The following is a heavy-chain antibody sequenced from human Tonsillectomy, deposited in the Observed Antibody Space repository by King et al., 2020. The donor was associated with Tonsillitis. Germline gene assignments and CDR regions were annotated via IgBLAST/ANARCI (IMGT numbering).Heavy chain of an antibody. CDR3: ARDATKYYGMDV. J-gene: IGHJ6*02. V-gene: IGHV3-53*01. CDR2: IFSGGGGGT. Sequence: VQLVESGGGLIQPGGSLRLSCAASGFTVSSNYMSWVRQAPGKGLELVSVIFSGGGGGTYYADSVKGRFTSPRDNSKNTLYLQMNSLRAEDTAVYYCARDATKYYGMDVWGQGTTVTVSS. CDR1: GFTVSSNY. D-gene: IGHD1-1*01.